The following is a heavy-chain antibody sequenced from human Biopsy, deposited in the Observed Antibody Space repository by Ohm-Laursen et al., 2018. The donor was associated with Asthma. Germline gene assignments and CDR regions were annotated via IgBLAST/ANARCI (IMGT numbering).Heavy chain of an antibody. CDR1: GFTVSDYH. CDR2: IGSRITDAI. D-gene: IGHD2-8*01. J-gene: IGHJ4*02. CDR3: AREVKMAY. Sequence: SLRLSCAASGFTVSDYHMSWILPTPGSGLAWILYIGSRITDAIYYADSVKGRFTISRDNAKNSVFLQMNSLRAEDPGVYYCAREVKMAYWGRGTLVTVSS. V-gene: IGHV3-11*01.